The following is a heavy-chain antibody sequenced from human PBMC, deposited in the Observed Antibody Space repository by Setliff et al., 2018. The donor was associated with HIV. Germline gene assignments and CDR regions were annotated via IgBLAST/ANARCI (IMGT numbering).Heavy chain of an antibody. J-gene: IGHJ4*02. V-gene: IGHV4-34*01. CDR1: GGSFTGYH. CDR2: INHSGSA. CDR3: ARGTKYSSGWSRGDY. Sequence: PSETLSLTCAVYGGSFTGYHWSWIRQPPGKGLERIGEINHSGSANYNPSLKTRVTVSVDTSKKQFSLKLNSVTAADTAVYYCARGTKYSSGWSRGDYWGQGTLVTVPQ. D-gene: IGHD6-19*01.